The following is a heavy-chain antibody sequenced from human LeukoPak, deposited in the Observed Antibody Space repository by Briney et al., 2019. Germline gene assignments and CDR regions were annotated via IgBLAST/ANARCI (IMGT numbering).Heavy chain of an antibody. CDR1: GFTFSNFW. V-gene: IGHV3-7*01. J-gene: IGHJ3*02. CDR3: ARVLTARSGGYDAFDI. CDR2: IKQDGSEI. Sequence: GGSLRLSCAASGFTFSNFWMSWVRQAPGKGLEWVANIKQDGSEIYYVDSVKGRFTISRENAKNSLYLQMNSLRAGDTAVYYCARVLTARSGGYDAFDIWGQGTMVTVSS. D-gene: IGHD6-25*01.